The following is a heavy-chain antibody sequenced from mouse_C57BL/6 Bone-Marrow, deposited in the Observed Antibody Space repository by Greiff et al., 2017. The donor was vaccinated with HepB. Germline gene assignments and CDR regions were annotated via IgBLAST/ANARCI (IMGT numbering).Heavy chain of an antibody. Sequence: EVKLVESGGGLVKPGGSLKLSCAASGFTFSDYGMHWVRQAPEKGLEWVAYISSGSSTIYYADTVKGRFTISRDNAKNTLFLQMTSMRSEATAMYYCARGDGYYVWYFDVWGTGTTVTVSS. CDR3: ARGDGYYVWYFDV. D-gene: IGHD2-3*01. V-gene: IGHV5-17*01. CDR2: ISSGSSTI. J-gene: IGHJ1*03. CDR1: GFTFSDYG.